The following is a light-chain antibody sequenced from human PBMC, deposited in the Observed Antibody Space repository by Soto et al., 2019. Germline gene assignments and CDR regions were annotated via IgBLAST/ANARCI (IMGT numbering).Light chain of an antibody. V-gene: IGKV3-20*01. CDR1: QSVSSTY. CDR2: GAS. CDR3: QHYGSSSYT. Sequence: DIVLTQSPGTLSLSPGERATLSCRVSQSVSSTYLAWYQQKPSQAPRILIFGASNRATGIPDRFSGSGSGTDFTLTISRLEPEDCAVYYCQHYGSSSYTFGQGTKLEIK. J-gene: IGKJ2*01.